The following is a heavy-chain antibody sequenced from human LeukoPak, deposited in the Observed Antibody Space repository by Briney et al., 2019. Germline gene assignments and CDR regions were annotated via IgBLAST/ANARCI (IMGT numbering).Heavy chain of an antibody. CDR3: AKVGEMATWRYYFDY. CDR2: ISWNSGSI. CDR1: GFTFSSYS. Sequence: GGSLRLSCAASGFTFSSYSMNWVRQAPGKGLEWVSGISWNSGSIGYADSVKGRFTISRDNAKNSLYLQMNSLRAEDTALYYCAKVGEMATWRYYFDYWGQGTLVTVSS. V-gene: IGHV3-9*01. D-gene: IGHD5-24*01. J-gene: IGHJ4*02.